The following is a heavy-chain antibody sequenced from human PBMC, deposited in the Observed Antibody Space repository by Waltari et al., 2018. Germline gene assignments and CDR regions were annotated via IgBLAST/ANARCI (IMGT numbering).Heavy chain of an antibody. V-gene: IGHV1-69*05. Sequence: QVQLVQSGAEVKKPGSSVKVSCKASGGTFRRYAISWVRQAPGQGIEWRGGIIPIFVKENYAQKFQGRVTITTDESTSTADMELSSLRSEDTAVYYCARGGTGTYYYYYYMDVWGKGTTVTVSS. CDR1: GGTFRRYA. J-gene: IGHJ6*03. CDR2: IIPIFVKE. D-gene: IGHD3-16*01. CDR3: ARGGTGTYYYYYYMDV.